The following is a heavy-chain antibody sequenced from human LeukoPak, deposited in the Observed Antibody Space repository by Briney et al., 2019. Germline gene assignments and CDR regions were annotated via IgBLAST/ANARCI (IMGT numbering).Heavy chain of an antibody. Sequence: GGSLRLSCVASGFTFSNYWMSWVRQAPGKGLEWVANIKEDGTEKYYVDSVKGRFTISRDNSKNTLYLQMNSLRAEDTAVYYCAREETRDASFDYWGQGTLVTVSS. CDR3: AREETRDASFDY. D-gene: IGHD1-7*01. CDR1: GFTFSNYW. CDR2: IKEDGTEK. J-gene: IGHJ4*02. V-gene: IGHV3-7*01.